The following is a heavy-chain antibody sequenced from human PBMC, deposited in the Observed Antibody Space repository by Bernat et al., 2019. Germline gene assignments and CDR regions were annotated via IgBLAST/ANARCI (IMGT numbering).Heavy chain of an antibody. J-gene: IGHJ6*02. CDR3: ARRFVCTSCHRGGMDV. D-gene: IGHD2-2*01. CDR2: IDPSDSYT. CDR1: GYSFTSYW. V-gene: IGHV5-10-1*03. Sequence: EVQLVQSGAEVKKPGESLRISCKGSGYSFTSYWISWVRQMPGKGLEWMGRIDPSDSYTNYSPSFQGHVTIPADKSISTAYLQWSSLKASDTAMYYCARRFVCTSCHRGGMDVWGQGTTVTVSS.